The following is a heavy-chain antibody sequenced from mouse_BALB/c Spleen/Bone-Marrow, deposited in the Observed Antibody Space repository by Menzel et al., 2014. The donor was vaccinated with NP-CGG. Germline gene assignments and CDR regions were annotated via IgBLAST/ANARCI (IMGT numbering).Heavy chain of an antibody. CDR2: ISCYNGAT. CDR1: GYSFTGYY. Sequence: LVKTGASVKISCKASGYSFTGYYMHWVKQSHGKSLEWIGYISCYNGATSYNQKFKGKATFTVDTSSSTAYMQFNSLTSEDSAVYYCARTPCKSCWYFDVRGAGTTVTVSS. V-gene: IGHV1S34*01. CDR3: ARTPCKSCWYFDV. J-gene: IGHJ1*01.